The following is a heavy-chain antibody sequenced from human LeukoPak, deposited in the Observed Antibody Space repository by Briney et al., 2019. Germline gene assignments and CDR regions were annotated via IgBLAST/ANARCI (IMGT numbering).Heavy chain of an antibody. J-gene: IGHJ4*02. Sequence: GGSLRLSCAASGFTFSSYEMNWVRQAPGKGLEWVSYTSTGGRTIYYADSVKGRFTISRDNAKNSLYLQMNTLRAEDTAVYYCARGSMVRGVFGIDYWGQGTLVTVSS. V-gene: IGHV3-48*03. CDR2: TSTGGRTI. D-gene: IGHD3-10*01. CDR1: GFTFSSYE. CDR3: ARGSMVRGVFGIDY.